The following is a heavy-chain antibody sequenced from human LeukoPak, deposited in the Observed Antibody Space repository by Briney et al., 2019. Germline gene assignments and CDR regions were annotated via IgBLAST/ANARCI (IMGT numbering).Heavy chain of an antibody. J-gene: IGHJ5*02. D-gene: IGHD3-3*01. Sequence: GGSLRLSCTASGFTFGDHAMGWVRQAPGKGLEWVGFIRPKAYGERTEYAASVKGRFTISRDDSKSIAYLQMNSLKTEDTAVYYCTRSLNSITIFGGFDPWGLGTLVTVSS. CDR3: TRSLNSITIFGGFDP. CDR1: GFTFGDHA. CDR2: IRPKAYGERT. V-gene: IGHV3-49*04.